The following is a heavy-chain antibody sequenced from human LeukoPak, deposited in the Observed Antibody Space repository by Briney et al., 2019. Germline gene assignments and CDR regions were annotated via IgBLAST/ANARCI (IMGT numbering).Heavy chain of an antibody. CDR1: GGSISSYY. J-gene: IGHJ4*02. V-gene: IGHV4-39*02. D-gene: IGHD5-18*01. CDR3: ARERGYGYFDY. CDR2: IYYSGST. Sequence: SETLSLTCTVSGGSISSYYWSWIRQPPGKGLEWIGSIYYSGSTYYNPSLKSRVTISVDTPKNQFSLKLSSVTAADTAVYYCARERGYGYFDYWGQGTLVTVSS.